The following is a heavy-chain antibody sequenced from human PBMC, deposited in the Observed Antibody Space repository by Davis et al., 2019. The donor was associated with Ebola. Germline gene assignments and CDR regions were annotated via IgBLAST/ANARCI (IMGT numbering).Heavy chain of an antibody. Sequence: PGGSLRLSCAASGFTFSSYWMSWVRQAPGKGLEWVANLKQDGNEKYYVDSVKGRFTISRDNAKNSVYLQMNSLRAEDTAVYYCARATLGPDYWGQGTLVTVSS. J-gene: IGHJ4*02. D-gene: IGHD3-16*01. CDR2: LKQDGNEK. CDR3: ARATLGPDY. V-gene: IGHV3-7*03. CDR1: GFTFSSYW.